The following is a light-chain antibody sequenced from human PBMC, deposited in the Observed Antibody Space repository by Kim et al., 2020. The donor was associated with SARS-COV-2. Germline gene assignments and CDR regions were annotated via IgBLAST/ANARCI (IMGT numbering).Light chain of an antibody. CDR1: QGISSY. CDR2: DAS. Sequence: EIVLTQSPATLSLSPGERATLSCRVSQGISSYLAWYQQKPGQAPRLLIYDASNRATGIPARFSGSGSGTDFTLTISSLEPGDFAVYYCQQRTSWPTVTFGGGTKLEI. V-gene: IGKV3-11*01. CDR3: QQRTSWPTVT. J-gene: IGKJ4*01.